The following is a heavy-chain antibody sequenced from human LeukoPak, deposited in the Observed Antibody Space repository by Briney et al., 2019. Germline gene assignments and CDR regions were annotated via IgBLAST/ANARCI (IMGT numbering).Heavy chain of an antibody. Sequence: SETLSLTCTVSGGSISTYYWSWIRQPPGKGLEWIGFIYHSGITNYNPSLKGRVTISVDTSKNQFSLNLSSVTAADTAVYYCARDERSDTSGWHLGYWGQGTLVTVSS. V-gene: IGHV4-59*01. J-gene: IGHJ4*02. CDR1: GGSISTYY. CDR2: IYHSGIT. CDR3: ARDERSDTSGWHLGY. D-gene: IGHD6-19*01.